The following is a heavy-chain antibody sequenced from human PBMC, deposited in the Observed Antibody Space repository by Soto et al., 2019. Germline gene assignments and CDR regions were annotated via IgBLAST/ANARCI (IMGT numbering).Heavy chain of an antibody. J-gene: IGHJ4*02. CDR2: INPSSGGT. D-gene: IGHD3-22*01. V-gene: IGHV1-2*02. Sequence: QVQLVQSGAEVKKPGASVKVSCKASGYTFTGYYMHWVRQAPGQGLEWMGWINPSSGGTNYAQKFQGRVTMTRDTSISTAYMELSRLRSDDTAVYYCARELHYYDSSGYSQWGQGTLVTVSS. CDR1: GYTFTGYY. CDR3: ARELHYYDSSGYSQ.